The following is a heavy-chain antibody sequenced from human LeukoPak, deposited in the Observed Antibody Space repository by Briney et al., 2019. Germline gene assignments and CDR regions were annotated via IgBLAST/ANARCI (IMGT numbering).Heavy chain of an antibody. V-gene: IGHV4-4*07. J-gene: IGHJ6*03. CDR3: ARAESQHIVLMVYAIGSAYDYYYYYMDV. D-gene: IGHD2-8*01. CDR1: GGSISSYY. CDR2: IYTSGST. Sequence: SETLSLTCTVSGGSISSYYWSWTRQPAGKGLEWIGRIYTSGSTNYNPSLKSRVTMSVDTSKNQFSLKLSSVTAADTAVYYCARAESQHIVLMVYAIGSAYDYYYYYMDVWGKGTTVTVSS.